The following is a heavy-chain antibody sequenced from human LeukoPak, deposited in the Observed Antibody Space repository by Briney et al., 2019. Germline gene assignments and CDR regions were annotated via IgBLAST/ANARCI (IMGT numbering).Heavy chain of an antibody. J-gene: IGHJ3*02. CDR2: INPKSGGT. V-gene: IGHV1-2*02. CDR3: ARGVGGGPYDAFDI. Sequence: ASVKVSCKASGYTFTGYCMHWVRQAPGQGLEWMGWINPKSGGTNYAQKLQGRVTMTTDTSTSTAYMGLRSLRSDDTAVYYCARGVGGGPYDAFDIWGQGTMVTVSS. CDR1: GYTFTGYC.